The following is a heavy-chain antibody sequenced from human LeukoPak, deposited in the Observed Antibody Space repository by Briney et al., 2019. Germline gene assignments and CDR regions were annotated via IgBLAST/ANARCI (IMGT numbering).Heavy chain of an antibody. CDR2: INSDGSST. Sequence: GGSLRLSCAASGFTFSSYWMHWVRQAPGKGLVWVSRINSDGSSTSYADSVKGRFTISRDNAKNTLYLQMNSLRAEDTAVYYCARDPGESYYYYYYMDVWGKGTTVTVSS. CDR3: ARDPGESYYYYYYMDV. J-gene: IGHJ6*03. CDR1: GFTFSSYW. V-gene: IGHV3-74*01.